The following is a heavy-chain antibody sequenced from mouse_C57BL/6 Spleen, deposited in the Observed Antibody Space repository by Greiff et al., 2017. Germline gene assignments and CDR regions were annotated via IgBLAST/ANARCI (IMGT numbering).Heavy chain of an antibody. CDR2: IDPNSGGT. CDR3: AREELGGQYFDY. J-gene: IGHJ2*01. V-gene: IGHV1-62-3*01. CDR1: GYTFTSYW. Sequence: QVQLKQPGAELVKPGASVKLSCKASGYTFTSYWMHWVKQRPGRGLEWIGRIDPNSGGTKYNQKFKGKATLTVDQSSSTAYMQLNSLTSEDSAVYYCAREELGGQYFDYWGQGTTLTVSS. D-gene: IGHD4-1*01.